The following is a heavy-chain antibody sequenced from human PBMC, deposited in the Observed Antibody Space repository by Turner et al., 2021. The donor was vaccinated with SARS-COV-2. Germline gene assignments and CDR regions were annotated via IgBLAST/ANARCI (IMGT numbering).Heavy chain of an antibody. J-gene: IGHJ3*02. CDR1: GFTFSSYS. CDR2: ISSSSSYI. Sequence: EVQLVESGGGLVKPGGSLRLSCAASGFTFSSYSMNWVRQAPGKGRGWVSSISSSSSYIYYADSVKGRFTISRDNAKNSLYLQMNSLRAEDTAVYYCARWDNYYDSSGYYPDAFDIWGQGTMVTVSS. V-gene: IGHV3-21*01. CDR3: ARWDNYYDSSGYYPDAFDI. D-gene: IGHD3-22*01.